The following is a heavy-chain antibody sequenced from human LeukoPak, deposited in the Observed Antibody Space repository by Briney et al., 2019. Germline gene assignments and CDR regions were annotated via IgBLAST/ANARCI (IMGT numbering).Heavy chain of an antibody. Sequence: SETLSLTCTVSGGSVNSGSYYWNWIRQPPGKGLEWIGYIYYSGSTNYNPCLKSRVTISVDTSKNQFSLKLSSVTAADTAVYYCARAAYSGSYHSDYWGQGTLVTVSS. CDR2: IYYSGST. CDR3: ARAAYSGSYHSDY. J-gene: IGHJ4*02. V-gene: IGHV4-61*01. D-gene: IGHD1-26*01. CDR1: GGSVNSGSYY.